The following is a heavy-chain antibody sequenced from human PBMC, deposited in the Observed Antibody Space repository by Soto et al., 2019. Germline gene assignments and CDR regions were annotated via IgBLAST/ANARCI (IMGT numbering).Heavy chain of an antibody. D-gene: IGHD5-18*01. CDR1: GFTFSSYA. CDR3: ARAQVDTAMAHY. Sequence: PGGSLRLSCAASGFTFSSYAMHWVRQAPGKGLEWVAVISYDGSNKYYADSVKGRFTISRDNSKNTLYLQMNSLRAEDTAVYYCARAQVDTAMAHYWGQGTLVTVS. CDR2: ISYDGSNK. J-gene: IGHJ4*02. V-gene: IGHV3-30-3*01.